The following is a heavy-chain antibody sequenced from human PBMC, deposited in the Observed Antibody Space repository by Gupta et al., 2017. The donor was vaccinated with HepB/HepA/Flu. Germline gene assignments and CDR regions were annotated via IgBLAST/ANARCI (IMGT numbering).Heavy chain of an antibody. CDR1: GYTFTSYD. CDR3: ARVSELLWFGEFPPGWFDP. J-gene: IGHJ5*02. Sequence: QVQLVQSGAEVKKPGASVKVSCKASGYTFTSYDINWVRQATGQGLEWMGWMNPNSGNTGYAQKFQGRVTMTRNTSISTAYMELSSLRSEDTAVYYCARVSELLWFGEFPPGWFDPWGQGTLVTVSS. CDR2: MNPNSGNT. V-gene: IGHV1-8*01. D-gene: IGHD3-10*01.